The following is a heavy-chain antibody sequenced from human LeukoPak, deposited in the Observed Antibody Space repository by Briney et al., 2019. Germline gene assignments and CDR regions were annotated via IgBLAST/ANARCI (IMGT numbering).Heavy chain of an antibody. CDR1: GFTFSSYS. V-gene: IGHV3-74*01. CDR3: ASVVFGVVNPTLDY. D-gene: IGHD3-3*01. J-gene: IGHJ4*02. CDR2: INTDGSST. Sequence: GGSLRLSCAASGFTFSSYSMNWVRQAPGKGLVWVSRINTDGSSTSYADSVKGRFTISRDNAKNTLYLQMNSLRAEDTAVYYCASVVFGVVNPTLDYWGQGTLVTVSS.